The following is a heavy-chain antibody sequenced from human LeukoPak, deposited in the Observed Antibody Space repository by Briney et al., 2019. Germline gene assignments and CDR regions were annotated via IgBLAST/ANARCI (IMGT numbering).Heavy chain of an antibody. CDR2: ISAYNGNT. Sequence: GASVKVSCKASGYTFTSYGISWVRQAPGQGLEWMGWISAYNGNTNYAQKLQGRVTMTTDTSTSTAYMELRSLRSDDTAVYYCARVCRGCSSTSCYNSGQYYYYGMDVWGQGTTVTVSS. J-gene: IGHJ6*02. CDR3: ARVCRGCSSTSCYNSGQYYYYGMDV. V-gene: IGHV1-18*01. D-gene: IGHD2-2*01. CDR1: GYTFTSYG.